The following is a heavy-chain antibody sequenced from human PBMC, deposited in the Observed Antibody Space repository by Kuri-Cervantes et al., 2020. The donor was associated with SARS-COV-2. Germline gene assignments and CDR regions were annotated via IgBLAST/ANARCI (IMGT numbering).Heavy chain of an antibody. Sequence: GSLRLSCTVSGGSISSYYWSWIRQPPGKGLEWIGCIYYSGSTNYNPSLKSRVTISVDTSKNQFSLKLSSVTAADTAVYYCARENWNYFDYWGQGTLVTVSS. CDR1: GGSISSYY. CDR3: ARENWNYFDY. CDR2: IYYSGST. D-gene: IGHD1-1*01. J-gene: IGHJ4*02. V-gene: IGHV4-59*01.